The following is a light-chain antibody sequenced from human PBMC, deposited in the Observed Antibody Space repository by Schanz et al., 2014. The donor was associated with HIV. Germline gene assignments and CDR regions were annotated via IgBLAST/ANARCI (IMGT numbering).Light chain of an antibody. CDR1: QSISNN. J-gene: IGKJ1*01. Sequence: EIVMTQSPATLYVSPGEGATLSCRASQSISNNLAWYQHKPGQAPRLLIYGAFTRATGIPVRFSGRGSGTEFTLTISSLQSEDFAVYYCQQYGSSPWTFGQGTKVEIK. V-gene: IGKV3-15*01. CDR3: QQYGSSPWT. CDR2: GAF.